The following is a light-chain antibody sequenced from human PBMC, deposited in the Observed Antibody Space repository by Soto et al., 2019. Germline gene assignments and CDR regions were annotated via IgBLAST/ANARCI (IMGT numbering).Light chain of an antibody. CDR3: QQRGAWPTFT. CDR1: QSIGTY. V-gene: IGKV3-11*01. Sequence: DIVLTQSPGTLSLSPGERATLSCRASQSIGTYLAWYQHKPDQAPRLVIYDASDRPSGIPARFSGSGSGTNFTLTISSLEAEDFAVYYCQQRGAWPTFTFGGGTKVEIK. J-gene: IGKJ4*01. CDR2: DAS.